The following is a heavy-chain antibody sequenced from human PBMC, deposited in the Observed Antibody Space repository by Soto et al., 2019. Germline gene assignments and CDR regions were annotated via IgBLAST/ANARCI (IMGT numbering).Heavy chain of an antibody. CDR3: ARVEFGKFGAY. V-gene: IGHV4-4*02. Sequence: SETLSLTCAVSGESIRSDSWWSWVRQPPGKGLEWLGEIHQSGSANYDPSVKSRVTLSMDKTKNQFSLKLTSVTAADTAVYYCARVEFGKFGAYWGQGTPITVSS. CDR2: IHQSGSA. J-gene: IGHJ4*02. CDR1: GESIRSDSW. D-gene: IGHD3-10*01.